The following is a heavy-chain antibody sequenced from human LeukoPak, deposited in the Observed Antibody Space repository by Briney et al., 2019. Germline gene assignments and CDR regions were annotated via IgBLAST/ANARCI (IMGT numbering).Heavy chain of an antibody. Sequence: AGGSLRLSCAASGFTFSSYAMSWVRQAPGKGLEWVSGISGSGGSTYYADSVKGRFTISRDNSKNTLYLQMNSLRAEDTAVYYCAEGHRSSGSYYFDYWGQGILVTVSS. D-gene: IGHD6-19*01. CDR1: GFTFSSYA. CDR3: AEGHRSSGSYYFDY. V-gene: IGHV3-23*01. CDR2: ISGSGGST. J-gene: IGHJ4*02.